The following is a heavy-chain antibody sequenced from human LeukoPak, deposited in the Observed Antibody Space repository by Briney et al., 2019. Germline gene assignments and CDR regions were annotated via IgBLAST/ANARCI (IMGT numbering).Heavy chain of an antibody. CDR2: ISGSGGST. D-gene: IGHD3-3*01. CDR1: GFTFSSYA. J-gene: IGHJ6*03. V-gene: IGHV3-23*01. Sequence: GGSLRLSCAASGFTFSSYAMSWVRQAPGKGLEWVSAISGSGGSTYYADSVKGRFTISRDNSKNTLYLQMNSLRAEDTAVYYCAKGGYYDFWSGYPRYYYYYYMDVWGKGTTVTVSS. CDR3: AKGGYYDFWSGYPRYYYYYYMDV.